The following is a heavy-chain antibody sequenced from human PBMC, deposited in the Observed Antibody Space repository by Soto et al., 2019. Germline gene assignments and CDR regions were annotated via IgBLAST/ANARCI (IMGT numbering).Heavy chain of an antibody. Sequence: LRLSCAASGFIVSSNYMTWVRQAPGKGLEWVSLLYNGGATHYAASVKGRFTISSHSSQNTMFLQMNSLRTEDTATYYCVRGRYGSEIHWGQGTKVTVSS. CDR3: VRGRYGSEIH. CDR2: LYNGGAT. J-gene: IGHJ4*02. CDR1: GFIVSSNY. D-gene: IGHD3-10*01. V-gene: IGHV3-53*04.